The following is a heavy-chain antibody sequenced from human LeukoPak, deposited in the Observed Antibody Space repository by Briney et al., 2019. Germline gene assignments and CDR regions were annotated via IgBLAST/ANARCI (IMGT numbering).Heavy chain of an antibody. D-gene: IGHD5-24*01. CDR3: ARGVGDVYNYWGHYYYYMDV. CDR2: IKQDGSEK. V-gene: IGHV3-7*04. CDR1: GFTFSRYE. Sequence: GGSLRLSCAASGFTFSRYEMNWVRQAPGKGLEWVANIKQDGSEKNYVDSVKGRFTISRDNAKNSLFLQMNSLRGEDTAVYYCARGVGDVYNYWGHYYYYMDVWGKGTTVTVSS. J-gene: IGHJ6*03.